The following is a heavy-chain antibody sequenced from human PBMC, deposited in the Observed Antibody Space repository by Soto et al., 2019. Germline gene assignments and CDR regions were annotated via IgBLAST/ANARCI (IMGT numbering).Heavy chain of an antibody. CDR1: GYTFTNYG. CDR2: INVYNDNT. D-gene: IGHD3-10*01. V-gene: IGHV1-18*01. CDR3: ARGVGSGSYYNQYNWFDP. J-gene: IGHJ5*02. Sequence: ASVKVSCKASGYTFTNYGISWVRQAPGQGLEWMGWINVYNDNTKYAQKEQGRVTMTTDTSTSTAYMELRSLRSDDTAVYYCARGVGSGSYYNQYNWFDPWGQ.